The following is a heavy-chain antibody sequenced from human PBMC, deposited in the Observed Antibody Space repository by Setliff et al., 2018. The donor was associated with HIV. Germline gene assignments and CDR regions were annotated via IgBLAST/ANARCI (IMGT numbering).Heavy chain of an antibody. Sequence: GESLKISCKGSGYSFSNYWIGWVRQMPGKGLEWMGIIYPGESDARYSPSFQGQVTISADTSISTAYLQWSSLRASDTAMYYCARRRGTYGNALDIWGQGTLVTVSS. CDR1: GYSFSNYW. D-gene: IGHD4-17*01. J-gene: IGHJ3*02. CDR3: ARRRGTYGNALDI. CDR2: IYPGESDA. V-gene: IGHV5-51*01.